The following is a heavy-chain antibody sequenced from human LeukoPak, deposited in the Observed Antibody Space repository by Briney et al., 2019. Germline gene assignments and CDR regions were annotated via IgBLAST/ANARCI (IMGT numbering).Heavy chain of an antibody. Sequence: ASVKVSCKASGYTFTSYYMHWVRQAPGQGLEWMGIINPSGGSTSYAQKFQGRVTITRNTSISTAYMELSSLRSEDTAVYYCARGESMADYMDVWGKGTTVTVSS. V-gene: IGHV1-46*01. CDR2: INPSGGST. J-gene: IGHJ6*03. CDR1: GYTFTSYY. D-gene: IGHD2/OR15-2a*01. CDR3: ARGESMADYMDV.